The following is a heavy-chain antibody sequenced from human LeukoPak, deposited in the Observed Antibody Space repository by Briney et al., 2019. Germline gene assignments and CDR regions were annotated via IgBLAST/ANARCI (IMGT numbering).Heavy chain of an antibody. CDR1: GGSISRYY. CDR3: ARDGRGGEIYASLHY. CDR2: IYTSGST. J-gene: IGHJ4*02. D-gene: IGHD2/OR15-2a*01. Sequence: SETLSLTCTVSGGSISRYYWSWIRQPAGKGLEWIGRIYTSGSTNYNPSLKSRVTMSVDTSKNQFSLKLSSVTAADTAVYYCARDGRGGEIYASLHYRGQGTLGTVSS. V-gene: IGHV4-4*07.